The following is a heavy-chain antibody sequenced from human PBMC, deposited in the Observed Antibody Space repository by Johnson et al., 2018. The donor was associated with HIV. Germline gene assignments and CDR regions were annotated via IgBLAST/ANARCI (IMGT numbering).Heavy chain of an antibody. CDR2: ISWNSGSI. V-gene: IGHV3-9*01. CDR3: AKGNGVDRSDAFVI. CDR1: GFTFDDYA. D-gene: IGHD4-17*01. J-gene: IGHJ3*02. Sequence: QLVESGGGLVQPGRSLRLSCAASGFTFDDYALHWVRQATGKGLEWVSGISWNSGSIGYADSVKGRFTISRDNAKNSLYLQMNSLRAEYTAVYYCAKGNGVDRSDAFVIWGQGTMVTVSS.